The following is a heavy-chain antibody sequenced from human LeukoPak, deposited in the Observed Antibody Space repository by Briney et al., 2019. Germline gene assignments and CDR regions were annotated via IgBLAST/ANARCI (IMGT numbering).Heavy chain of an antibody. D-gene: IGHD1-26*01. V-gene: IGHV3-33*01. CDR1: GFTFRSYG. CDR2: IWYDGSNK. J-gene: IGHJ4*02. CDR3: ARGDIVGATTTPFDY. Sequence: GGSLRLSCAASGFTFRSYGMHWVRQAPGKGLEWVADIWYDGSNKYYADSVKGRFSISRDTSQKTQCLQMNSARDEDTAGYYCARGDIVGATTTPFDYWGQGTLVTVSS.